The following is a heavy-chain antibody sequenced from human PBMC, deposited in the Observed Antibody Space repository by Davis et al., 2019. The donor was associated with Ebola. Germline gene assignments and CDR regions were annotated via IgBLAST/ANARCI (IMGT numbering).Heavy chain of an antibody. CDR1: ADTSTSNG. V-gene: IGHV1-18*04. D-gene: IGHD3-9*01. CDR2: ISGINTNT. Sequence: ASAKIFSTSSADTSTSNGLVRVRQPPGLGPEWMGWISGINTNTNFAQKFQGRVTVSKDTSTNTAYMDLRSLTSDDTAIYYCARAPNYDVLTGTSSYYFNDWGQRSLVTVAS. J-gene: IGHJ4*02. CDR3: ARAPNYDVLTGTSSYYFND.